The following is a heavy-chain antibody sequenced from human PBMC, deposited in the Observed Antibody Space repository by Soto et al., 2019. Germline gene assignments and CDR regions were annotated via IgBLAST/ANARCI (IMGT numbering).Heavy chain of an antibody. D-gene: IGHD4-17*01. J-gene: IGHJ3*02. CDR3: ARLYGDYDGAQYAFDI. Sequence: PGGSLRLSCAASGLAFSSYDMSWGRQAPGKGLEWVSYISASGGTISHADSVKGRFTISRDNAKNSLYLQMNSLRAEDTGVYYCARLYGDYDGAQYAFDIWGQGTMVTVSS. CDR1: GLAFSSYD. V-gene: IGHV3-48*03. CDR2: ISASGGTI.